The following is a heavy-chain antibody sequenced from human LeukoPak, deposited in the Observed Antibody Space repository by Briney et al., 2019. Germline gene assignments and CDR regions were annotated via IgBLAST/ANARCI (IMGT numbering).Heavy chain of an antibody. J-gene: IGHJ4*02. CDR2: ISWNSGTI. Sequence: PGGSLRLSCAASGFTFSSYAMHWVRQAPGKGLEWVSGISWNSGTIDYADSVKGRFTMSRDNAKNSLYLQMNSLRTEDTALYYCAKDIRATSVAGTSGFDSWGQGTLVTVSS. D-gene: IGHD6-19*01. CDR3: AKDIRATSVAGTSGFDS. CDR1: GFTFSSYA. V-gene: IGHV3-9*01.